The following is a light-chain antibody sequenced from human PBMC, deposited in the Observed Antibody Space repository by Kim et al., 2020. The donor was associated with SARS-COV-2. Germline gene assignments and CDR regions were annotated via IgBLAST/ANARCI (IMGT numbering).Light chain of an antibody. CDR3: QQYNNWPRWT. V-gene: IGKV3-15*01. J-gene: IGKJ1*01. CDR2: GAS. CDR1: QSVSSN. Sequence: SPGERATLSGRASQSVSSNLAWYQQKPGQAPRLLIYGASTRATGIPARFSGSGSGTEFTLNISSLQSEDFAVYYCQQYNNWPRWTFGQGTKVDIK.